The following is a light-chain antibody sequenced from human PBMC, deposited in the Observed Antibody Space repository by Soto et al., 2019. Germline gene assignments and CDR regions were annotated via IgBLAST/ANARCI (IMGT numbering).Light chain of an antibody. CDR2: DAF. CDR3: QQRSNWMYT. Sequence: EIVLSQSPATLSLSPGERATLSCRASQSVSSYLVWYQQKPGQAPRLLIYDAFRRATGIPARFSGSGSGTVFTLTISSLEPEDFAVYYCQQRSNWMYTFGQGTKLE. CDR1: QSVSSY. V-gene: IGKV3-11*01. J-gene: IGKJ2*01.